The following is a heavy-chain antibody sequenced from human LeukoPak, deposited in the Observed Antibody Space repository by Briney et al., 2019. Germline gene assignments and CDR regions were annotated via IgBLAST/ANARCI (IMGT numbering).Heavy chain of an antibody. CDR1: GYTFTGYY. V-gene: IGHV1-2*04. D-gene: IGHD4-17*01. CDR2: INPNSGGT. J-gene: IGHJ3*02. CDR3: ARDYDYGDRGNAFDI. Sequence: ASVKVSCKAPGYTFTGYYMHWVRQAPGQGLEWMGWINPNSGGTNYAQKFQGWVTMTRDTSISTAYMELSRLRSDDTAVYYCARDYDYGDRGNAFDIWGQGTMVTVSS.